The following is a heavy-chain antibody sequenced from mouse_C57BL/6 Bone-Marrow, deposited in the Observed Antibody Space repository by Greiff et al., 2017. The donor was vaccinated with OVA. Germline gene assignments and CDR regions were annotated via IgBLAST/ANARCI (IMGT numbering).Heavy chain of an antibody. CDR2: ISSGGSYT. CDR3: ARRLEFDY. V-gene: IGHV5-6*01. CDR1: GFTFSSYG. Sequence: EVQLQESGGDLVKPGGSLKLSCAASGFTFSSYGMSWVRQTPDKRLEWVATISSGGSYTYYPDSVKGRFTISRDNAKNTLYLQMSSLKSEDTAIYYCARRLEFDYWGQGTTLTVSS. J-gene: IGHJ2*01. D-gene: IGHD1-2*01.